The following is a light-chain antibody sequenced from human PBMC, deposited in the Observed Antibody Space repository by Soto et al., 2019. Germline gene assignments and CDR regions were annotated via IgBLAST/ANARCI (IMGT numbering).Light chain of an antibody. Sequence: EIVLTQSPGTLSLSLGERATLSCRASQSVGSAFFAWYQQKPGQPPRLLIYGASRRATGIPDRFSGSGSGTDFTLTISRLEPEDVAVYYCQQDASSLTFGQGTKVEIK. CDR2: GAS. CDR1: QSVGSAF. CDR3: QQDASSLT. V-gene: IGKV3-20*01. J-gene: IGKJ1*01.